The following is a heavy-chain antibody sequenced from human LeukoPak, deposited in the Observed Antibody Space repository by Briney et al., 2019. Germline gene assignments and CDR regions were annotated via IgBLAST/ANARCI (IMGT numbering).Heavy chain of an antibody. V-gene: IGHV3-21*01. D-gene: IGHD6-13*01. CDR3: ARGSNWYN. CDR1: GFTFSTYT. J-gene: IGHJ4*02. CDR2: ISDGGSYI. Sequence: PGGSLRLSCAASGFTFSTYTVNWVRQAPGKGLEWVSSISDGGSYIYYADSVKGRFTISRDNAKNSLYLQMNSLRGEDTAVYYCARGSNWYNWGQGTLVTVSS.